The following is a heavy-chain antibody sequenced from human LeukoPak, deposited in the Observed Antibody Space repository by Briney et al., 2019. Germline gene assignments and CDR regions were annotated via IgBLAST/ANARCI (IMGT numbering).Heavy chain of an antibody. J-gene: IGHJ4*02. CDR1: GGSFSGYY. CDR3: ARRRDGSGSYFAHFDY. Sequence: SETLSLTCAVYGGSFSGYYWSWIRQPLGKGLEWIGEINHSGSTNYNLSLKSRVTISVDTSKNQFSLKLSSVTAADTAVYYCARRRDGSGSYFAHFDYWGQGTLVTVSS. CDR2: INHSGST. D-gene: IGHD3-10*01. V-gene: IGHV4-34*01.